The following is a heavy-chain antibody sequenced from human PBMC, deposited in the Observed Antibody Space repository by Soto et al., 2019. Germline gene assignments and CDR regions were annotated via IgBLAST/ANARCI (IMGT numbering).Heavy chain of an antibody. V-gene: IGHV1-69*06. J-gene: IGHJ4*02. D-gene: IGHD3-3*01. CDR2: IIPLFDSA. CDR3: AASTFQSGVSGYFHLDH. Sequence: ASVKVSCKTSGDTFSNQAMSWVRQAPGQGLEWMGGIIPLFDSASYAQRSHDRVTITADKFTNTVYMELRSLTSEDTAVYYCAASTFQSGVSGYFHLDHWGQGTLVTVSS. CDR1: GDTFSNQA.